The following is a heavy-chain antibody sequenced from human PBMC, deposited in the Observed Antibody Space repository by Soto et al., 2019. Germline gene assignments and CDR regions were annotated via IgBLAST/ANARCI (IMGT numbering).Heavy chain of an antibody. CDR1: GDSISSGSGHYY. J-gene: IGHJ5*02. D-gene: IGHD6-6*01. CDR3: ARERPDGARLDP. Sequence: PSETLSLTCSVSGDSISSGSGHYYWSWIRQPPGKGLEWIGYIYYSGSTYYSPSLKSRVTISVDTSKNQFSLKLSSVTAADTAVYYCARERPDGARLDPWGQGTLVTVSS. V-gene: IGHV4-30-4*08. CDR2: IYYSGST.